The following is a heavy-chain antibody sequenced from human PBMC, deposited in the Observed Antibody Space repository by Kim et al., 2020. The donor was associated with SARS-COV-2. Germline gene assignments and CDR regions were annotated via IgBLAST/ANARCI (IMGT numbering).Heavy chain of an antibody. V-gene: IGHV3-74*01. CDR3: ARGNYHGMDV. J-gene: IGHJ6*02. CDR1: GITFSSYW. CDR2: IVGDGRSS. Sequence: GGSLRLSCAASGITFSSYWMHWVRQAPGKGLVWVSRIVGDGRSSIYADSVKGRFTISRDNAKNTLYLQMNSLRAEDTAVYYCARGNYHGMDVWGQGPTVT.